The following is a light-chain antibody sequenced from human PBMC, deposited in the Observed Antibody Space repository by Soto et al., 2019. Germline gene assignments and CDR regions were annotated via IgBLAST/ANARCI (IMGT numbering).Light chain of an antibody. J-gene: IGKJ1*01. CDR2: GAS. Sequence: EIVMTQSPATLSVSPGERATLSCRASQSVSSNLAWYQQKPGQAPRLLIYGASTRATGIPARFSGSGSGTEFTLTISSLQPDDFATYYCQHYHSHSWTFGQGTKVAIK. V-gene: IGKV3-15*01. CDR3: QHYHSHSWT. CDR1: QSVSSN.